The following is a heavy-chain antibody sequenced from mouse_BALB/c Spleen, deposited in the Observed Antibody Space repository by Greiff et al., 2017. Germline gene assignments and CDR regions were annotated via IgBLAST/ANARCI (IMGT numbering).Heavy chain of an antibody. Sequence: QVTLKVSGPGLLQPSQTLSLTCSFSGFSLSTSGMGVSWIRQPSGKGLEWLAHIYWDDDKRYNPSLKSRLTISKDTSSNQVFLKITSVDTADTATYYCARREGPHAMDYWGQGTSVTVSS. CDR1: GFSLSTSGMG. V-gene: IGHV8-12*01. CDR2: IYWDDDK. J-gene: IGHJ4*01. CDR3: ARREGPHAMDY.